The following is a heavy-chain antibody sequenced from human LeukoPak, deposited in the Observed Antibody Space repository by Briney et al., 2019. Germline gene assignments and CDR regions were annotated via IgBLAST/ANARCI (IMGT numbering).Heavy chain of an antibody. Sequence: GGSLRLSCAASGFTFSSYWMSWVRQAPGKGLEWVANIKQDGSEKYYVDSVKGRFTISRDNAKNSLYLQTNSLRAEDTAVYYCARECSGGSCYGAFDIWGQGTMVTVSS. V-gene: IGHV3-7*01. CDR1: GFTFSSYW. CDR2: IKQDGSEK. J-gene: IGHJ3*02. D-gene: IGHD2-15*01. CDR3: ARECSGGSCYGAFDI.